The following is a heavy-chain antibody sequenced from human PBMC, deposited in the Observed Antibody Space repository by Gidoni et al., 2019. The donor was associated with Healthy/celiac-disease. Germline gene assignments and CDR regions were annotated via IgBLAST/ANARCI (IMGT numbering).Heavy chain of an antibody. Sequence: EVQLVESGGGLVQPGGSLRLSCAASGFTVSSNYMSWVRQAPGKGLEWVSVIYSGGSTYYADSVKGRFTISRDNSKNTLYLQMNSLRAEDTAVYYCAREAVMNNWNDEEVYYFDYWGQGTLVTVSS. D-gene: IGHD1-20*01. CDR1: GFTVSSNY. V-gene: IGHV3-66*01. J-gene: IGHJ4*02. CDR2: IYSGGST. CDR3: AREAVMNNWNDEEVYYFDY.